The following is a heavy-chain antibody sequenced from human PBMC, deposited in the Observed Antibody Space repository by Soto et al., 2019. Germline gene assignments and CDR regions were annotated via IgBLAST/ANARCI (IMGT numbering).Heavy chain of an antibody. CDR2: IYPGGGST. J-gene: IGHJ4*02. CDR1: GYTFTSYY. D-gene: IGHD6-19*01. V-gene: IGHV1-46*01. CDR3: ARGYTSGWYMNN. Sequence: QVQLVQSGAEVKKPGASVKVSCKASGYTFTSYYIHWVRQAPGQGLEWMGIIYPGGGSTSYAQKFQGRVTMTRDTSTSTVYIEVSSLRSEDTAVYYCARGYTSGWYMNNWGQGTRVSVSS.